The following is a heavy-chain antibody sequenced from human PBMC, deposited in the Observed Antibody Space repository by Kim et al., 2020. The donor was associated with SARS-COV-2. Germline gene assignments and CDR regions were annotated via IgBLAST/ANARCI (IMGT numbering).Heavy chain of an antibody. D-gene: IGHD6-13*01. V-gene: IGHV3-30*18. CDR3: AKRGSSSFCFDY. J-gene: IGHJ4*02. Sequence: GGSLRLSCAASGFTFSSHAMHWVRQAPGKGLEWVAVISYDGNNKYYSDSVKGRFTVSRDNSKNTLYLQMNSLRPEDTAVYYCAKRGSSSFCFDYWGQGTLVTVSS. CDR1: GFTFSSHA. CDR2: ISYDGNNK.